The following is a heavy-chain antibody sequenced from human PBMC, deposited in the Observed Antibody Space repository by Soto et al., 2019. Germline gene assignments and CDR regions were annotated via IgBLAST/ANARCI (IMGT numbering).Heavy chain of an antibody. CDR3: ATGSFTSTGGRIGYHYNAMDV. J-gene: IGHJ6*02. CDR1: GGSFSSFA. CDR2: IIPMFGSA. Sequence: SVKVSCKASGGSFSSFAFSWVRQAPGQGLEWMGGIIPMFGSANYAQEFLGRVTFTADDSTSTAYMEISGLTFEDTAVYYCATGSFTSTGGRIGYHYNAMDVWGQGTTVTVS. V-gene: IGHV1-69*13. D-gene: IGHD1-1*01.